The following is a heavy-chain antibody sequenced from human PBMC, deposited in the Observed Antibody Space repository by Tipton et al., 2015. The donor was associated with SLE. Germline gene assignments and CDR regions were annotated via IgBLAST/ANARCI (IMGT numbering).Heavy chain of an antibody. CDR1: GVSINNGYYY. Sequence: TLSLTCSVSGVSINNGYYYWSWIRQHPGRGLEWIGPIFYSGITYYNPSLKSRVTISVDTSKNQFSLKLSSVTAADTAVYYCAREVGATLEHWGQGTLVTVSS. D-gene: IGHD1-26*01. CDR3: AREVGATLEH. J-gene: IGHJ1*01. CDR2: IFYSGIT. V-gene: IGHV4-31*03.